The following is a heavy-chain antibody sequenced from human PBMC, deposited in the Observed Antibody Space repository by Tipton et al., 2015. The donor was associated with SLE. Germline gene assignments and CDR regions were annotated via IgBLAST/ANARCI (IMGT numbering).Heavy chain of an antibody. CDR3: ARYWSLERGGSCGD. J-gene: IGHJ4*02. CDR2: LNPTSGGT. CDR1: GYTFTGYY. V-gene: IGHV1-2*06. D-gene: IGHD1-1*01. Sequence: QLVQSGAEVKKPGASVKVSCKASGYTFTGYYMHWGRQAPGQGLEWMGRLNPTSGGTNKAQKFQGRVTMTRDTSISTAYMELSRLRADDRAVYYGARYWSLERGGSCGDGGQVTLVTVSS.